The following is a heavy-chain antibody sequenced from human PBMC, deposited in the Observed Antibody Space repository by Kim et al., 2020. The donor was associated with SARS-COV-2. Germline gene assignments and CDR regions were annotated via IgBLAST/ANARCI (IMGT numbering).Heavy chain of an antibody. CDR3: ARGKWLLDY. CDR2: IYYSGST. J-gene: IGHJ4*02. CDR1: GGSISSSSYY. V-gene: IGHV4-39*07. Sequence: SETLSLTCTVSGGSISSSSYYWGWIRQPPGKGLEWIGSIYYSGSTYYNPSLKSRVTISVDTSKNQFSLKLSSVTAADTAVYYCARGKWLLDYWGQGTLVTVSS. D-gene: IGHD5-12*01.